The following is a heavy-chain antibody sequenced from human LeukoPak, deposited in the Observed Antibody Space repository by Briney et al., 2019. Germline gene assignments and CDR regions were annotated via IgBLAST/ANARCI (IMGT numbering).Heavy chain of an antibody. J-gene: IGHJ4*02. CDR3: ARDEGHDY. Sequence: GGSLRLSCAASGFTFSSHWMSWVRQAPGKGLEWVANIKEDGSRKYYVDSVKGRFTISRDNSKNSLYLQMNSLRVEDTAVYYCARDEGHDYWGQGTLVTVSS. CDR2: IKEDGSRK. V-gene: IGHV3-7*01. CDR1: GFTFSSHW.